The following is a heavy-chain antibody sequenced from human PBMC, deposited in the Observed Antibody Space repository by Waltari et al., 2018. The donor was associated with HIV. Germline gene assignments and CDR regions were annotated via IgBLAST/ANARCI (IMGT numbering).Heavy chain of an antibody. Sequence: QVQLVESGGGVVQPGRSLRLSCAASGFTFTTYGMHWVRQAPGKGLGWVAIIWHDGSKTYYADSLKGRFTISRDNSKNTLYLQMNSLRGEDTAVYYCARQVGAALFDYWGQGALVTVSS. CDR3: ARQVGAALFDY. CDR1: GFTFTTYG. CDR2: IWHDGSKT. D-gene: IGHD1-26*01. J-gene: IGHJ4*02. V-gene: IGHV3-33*01.